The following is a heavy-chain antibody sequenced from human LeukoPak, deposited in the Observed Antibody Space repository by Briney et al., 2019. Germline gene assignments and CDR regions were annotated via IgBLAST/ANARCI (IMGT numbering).Heavy chain of an antibody. CDR3: ATETNGRHYDY. CDR1: GLTFPTSG. J-gene: IGHJ4*02. Sequence: GGSLRLSCTTSGLTFPTSGFNWVRQAPGKGLEWVASIGPTGFDRYHADSIKGRFTISRDNANNFLYLQMDSLRAEDTAVYYCATETNGRHYDYWGQGTLLTVSS. D-gene: IGHD1-14*01. CDR2: IGPTGFDR. V-gene: IGHV3-21*06.